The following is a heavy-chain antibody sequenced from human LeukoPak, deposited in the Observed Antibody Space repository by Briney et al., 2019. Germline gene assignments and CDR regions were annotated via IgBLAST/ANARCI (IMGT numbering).Heavy chain of an antibody. V-gene: IGHV4-61*08. CDR3: ARHYCSSTSCSFYYYMDV. D-gene: IGHD2-2*01. J-gene: IGHJ6*03. CDR2: IYYSGST. Sequence: SETLSLTCTVSGGSISSGGYYWSWIRQHPGKGLEWIGYIYYSGSTNYNPSLKSRVTISVDTSKNQFSLKLSSVTAADTAVYYCARHYCSSTSCSFYYYMDVWGKGTTVTVSS. CDR1: GGSISSGGYY.